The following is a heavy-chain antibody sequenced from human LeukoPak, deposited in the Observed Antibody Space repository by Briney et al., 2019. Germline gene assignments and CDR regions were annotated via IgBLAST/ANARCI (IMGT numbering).Heavy chain of an antibody. Sequence: SVKVSCEASGGTFSSYAISWVRQAPGQGLEWMGGIIPIFGTANYAQKFQGRVTITADESTSTAYMELSSLRSEDTAVYYCARDRADYYDSSGYLYFDYWGQGTLVTVSS. CDR2: IIPIFGTA. J-gene: IGHJ4*02. V-gene: IGHV1-69*13. CDR3: ARDRADYYDSSGYLYFDY. D-gene: IGHD3-22*01. CDR1: GGTFSSYA.